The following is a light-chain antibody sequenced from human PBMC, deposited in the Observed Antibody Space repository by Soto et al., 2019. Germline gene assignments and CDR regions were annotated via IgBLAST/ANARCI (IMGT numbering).Light chain of an antibody. CDR2: DVS. Sequence: EIVLTQSPATLSLSPGERATLSCRASETVNSYLAWYQQKPGQAPRLLIYDVSKRATGIPARFSGSGSGTDFTLAISSLEPDDFAFYYCQHRSSWPFTFGPGTKVEIK. CDR3: QHRSSWPFT. J-gene: IGKJ3*01. V-gene: IGKV3-11*01. CDR1: ETVNSY.